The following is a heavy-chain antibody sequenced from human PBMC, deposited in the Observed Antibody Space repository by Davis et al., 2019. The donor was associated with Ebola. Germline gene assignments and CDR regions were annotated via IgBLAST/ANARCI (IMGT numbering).Heavy chain of an antibody. CDR3: ARGGNCSGGSCYSHYFDY. CDR1: GGSFSGYY. D-gene: IGHD2-15*01. J-gene: IGHJ4*02. V-gene: IGHV4-34*01. Sequence: MPGGSLRLSCAVYGGSFSGYYWSWIRQPPGKGLEWIGEINHSGSTNYNPSLKSRVTISVDTSKNQFSLKLSSVTAADTAVYYCARGGNCSGGSCYSHYFDYWGQGTLVTVSS. CDR2: INHSGST.